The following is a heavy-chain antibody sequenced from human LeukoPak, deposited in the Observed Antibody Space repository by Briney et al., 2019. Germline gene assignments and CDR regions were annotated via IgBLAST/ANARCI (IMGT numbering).Heavy chain of an antibody. Sequence: ASVKVSCKASGGTFSSYAISWVRQAPGQGLEWMGGIIPIFGTANYAQKFQGRVTITADKSTSTAYMELSSLRSEDTAVYYCARDGRYCSSTSCSYFDYWGQGTLVTVSS. D-gene: IGHD2-2*01. CDR1: GGTFSSYA. CDR2: IIPIFGTA. CDR3: ARDGRYCSSTSCSYFDY. V-gene: IGHV1-69*06. J-gene: IGHJ4*02.